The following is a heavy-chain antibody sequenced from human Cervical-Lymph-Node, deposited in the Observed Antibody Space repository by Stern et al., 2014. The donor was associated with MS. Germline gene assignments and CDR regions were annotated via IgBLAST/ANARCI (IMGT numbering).Heavy chain of an antibody. CDR1: GYTFTNYY. Sequence: DQLVQSGAEVKKPGASVKVSCKASGYTFTNYYMHWVRQATGQGLDWMGILNPGGGSTNYAQKFQGRVTMTRDTSTSTVYMELSSLRSEDTAVYYCARGRRIAAAGQYNWFDPWGQGTLVTVSS. CDR2: LNPGGGST. V-gene: IGHV1-46*01. J-gene: IGHJ5*02. D-gene: IGHD6-13*01. CDR3: ARGRRIAAAGQYNWFDP.